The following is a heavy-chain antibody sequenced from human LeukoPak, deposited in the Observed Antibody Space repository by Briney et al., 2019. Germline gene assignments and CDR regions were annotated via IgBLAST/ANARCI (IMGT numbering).Heavy chain of an antibody. CDR2: IKQDGSEK. D-gene: IGHD3-9*01. CDR3: ARVSYFDSAGAFDI. CDR1: GFTFSSYG. J-gene: IGHJ3*02. Sequence: GGSLRLSCAASGFTFSSYGMHWVRQAPGKGLEWVANIKQDGSEKYYVDSVKGRFTISRDNAKNSLYLQMNSLRAEDTAVYYCARVSYFDSAGAFDIWGQGTMVTVSS. V-gene: IGHV3-7*01.